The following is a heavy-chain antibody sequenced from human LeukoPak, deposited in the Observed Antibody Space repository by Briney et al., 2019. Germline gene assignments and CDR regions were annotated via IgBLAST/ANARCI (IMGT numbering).Heavy chain of an antibody. J-gene: IGHJ6*03. CDR2: IRYDGSNK. CDR3: AKSVGYTSGWYGLNYYYYYMDV. Sequence: GGSLRLSCAASGFTFSSYGMHWVRQAPGKGLEWVAFIRYDGSNKYYADSVKGRFTISRDNSKNTLYLHVNSLRPEDTAVYYCAKSVGYTSGWYGLNYYYYYMDVWGRGTTVTVSS. D-gene: IGHD6-19*01. CDR1: GFTFSSYG. V-gene: IGHV3-30*02.